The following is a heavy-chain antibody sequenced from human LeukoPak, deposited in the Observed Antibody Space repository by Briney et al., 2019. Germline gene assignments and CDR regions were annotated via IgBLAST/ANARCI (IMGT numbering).Heavy chain of an antibody. D-gene: IGHD3-3*01. CDR1: GGSISSSSYY. J-gene: IGHJ3*02. CDR2: IYYSGST. V-gene: IGHV4-39*01. Sequence: SETLSLTCTVSGGSISSSSYYWGWIRQPPGKGLEWIGSIYYSGSTYYNPSLKSRVTISVDTSKNQFSLKLSSVTAADTAVYYCARQPTTYDFNAFDIWGQGTMVTVSS. CDR3: ARQPTTYDFNAFDI.